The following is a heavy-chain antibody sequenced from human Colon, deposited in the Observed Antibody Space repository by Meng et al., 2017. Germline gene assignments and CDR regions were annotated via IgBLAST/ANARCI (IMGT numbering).Heavy chain of an antibody. Sequence: GGFLRLSCAASGFTFSTYSITWVRQAPGKGLEWVSVITGGSNSTYYADSVKGRFTISRDNSKNTLYLQMNSLRVEDTAIYYCAKLVRSWGQGTLVTVSS. CDR1: GFTFSTYS. D-gene: IGHD2-2*01. J-gene: IGHJ5*02. V-gene: IGHV3-23*01. CDR2: ITGGSNST. CDR3: AKLVRS.